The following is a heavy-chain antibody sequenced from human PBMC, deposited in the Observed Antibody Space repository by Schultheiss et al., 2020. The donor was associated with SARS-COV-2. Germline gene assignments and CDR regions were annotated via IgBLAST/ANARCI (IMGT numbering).Heavy chain of an antibody. D-gene: IGHD4-17*01. CDR3: ARDSYGDSNFDY. V-gene: IGHV4-31*03. J-gene: IGHJ4*02. Sequence: SETLSLTCTVSGGSISSGGYYWSWVRQHPGKGLEWIGYIYYSGSTYYNPSLKSRVTISVDTSKNQFSLKLRSVTAADTAVYYCARDSYGDSNFDYWGQGTLVTVS. CDR2: IYYSGST. CDR1: GGSISSGGYY.